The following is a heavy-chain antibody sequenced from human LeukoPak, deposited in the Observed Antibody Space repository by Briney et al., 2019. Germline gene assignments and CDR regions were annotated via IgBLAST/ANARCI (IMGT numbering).Heavy chain of an antibody. Sequence: SETLSLTCTVSGGSISSSSYYWGWIRQPPGKGLEWIGSIYYSGSTYYNPSLKSRVTISVDTSKNQFSLKLSSVTAADTAVYYCARADSSPSGGSLFWGQGTLVTVSS. CDR1: GGSISSSSYY. CDR2: IYYSGST. V-gene: IGHV4-39*07. D-gene: IGHD6-6*01. CDR3: ARADSSPSGGSLF. J-gene: IGHJ4*02.